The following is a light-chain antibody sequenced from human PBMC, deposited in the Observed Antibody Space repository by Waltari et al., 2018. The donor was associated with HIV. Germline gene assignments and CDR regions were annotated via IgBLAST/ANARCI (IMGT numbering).Light chain of an antibody. CDR1: TPNIGLNF. Sequence: QSGLAHPPSVSGIPGQRRTAPCPCTTPNIGLNFVFFYPQLPVPAPSLPVYSNNTRPSGVCDLFSGSRSGAAASLVILGLRVEDEADYYCASWDDRLNGHVFGGGTTVSV. J-gene: IGLJ1*01. CDR3: ASWDDRLNGHV. V-gene: IGLV1-47*02. CDR2: SNN.